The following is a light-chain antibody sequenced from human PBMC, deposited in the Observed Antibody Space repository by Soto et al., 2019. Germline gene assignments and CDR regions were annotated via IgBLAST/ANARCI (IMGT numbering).Light chain of an antibody. CDR3: QQRSSWPLT. CDR1: QSVNNY. Sequence: IVLTQSPATLSLSPGERATLSCRASQSVNNYLAWYQQRPGQAPRLLIYDAYNRATGMPARFGGSGSGTDFTLTISSLEPEDFAVYYCQQRSSWPLTFGGGTKVEIK. CDR2: DAY. V-gene: IGKV3-11*01. J-gene: IGKJ4*01.